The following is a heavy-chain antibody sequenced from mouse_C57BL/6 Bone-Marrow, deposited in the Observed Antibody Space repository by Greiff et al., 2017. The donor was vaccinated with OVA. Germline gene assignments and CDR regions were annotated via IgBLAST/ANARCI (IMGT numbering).Heavy chain of an antibody. Sequence: QVQLQQPGTELVKPGASVKLSCKASGYTFTSYWMHWVKQRPGQGLEWIGNINPSNGGTNYNEKFKSKATLTVDKSSSTAYMQLSSLTSEDSAVYYCASPIYGSSPYWYFDVWGTGTTVTVSS. CDR2: INPSNGGT. J-gene: IGHJ1*03. D-gene: IGHD1-1*01. CDR3: ASPIYGSSPYWYFDV. V-gene: IGHV1-53*01. CDR1: GYTFTSYW.